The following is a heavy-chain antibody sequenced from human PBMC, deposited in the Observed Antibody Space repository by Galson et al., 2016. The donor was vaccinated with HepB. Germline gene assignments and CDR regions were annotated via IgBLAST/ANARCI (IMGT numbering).Heavy chain of an antibody. D-gene: IGHD3-16*01. J-gene: IGHJ3*02. V-gene: IGHV4-59*01. CDR2: IYYSGST. Sequence: LSLTCNVSGGSISNYYWSWIRQPPGKGLEWIGYIYYSGSTNYNPSLKSRLTISLDTSKNRFSLRLSSVTAADTAVFYCARSRGDALDIWGQGTMVTVSS. CDR3: ARSRGDALDI. CDR1: GGSISNYY.